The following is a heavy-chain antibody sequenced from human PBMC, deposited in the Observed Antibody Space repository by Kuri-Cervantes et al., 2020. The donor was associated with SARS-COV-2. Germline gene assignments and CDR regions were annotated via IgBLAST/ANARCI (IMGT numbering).Heavy chain of an antibody. J-gene: IGHJ4*02. CDR2: INHSGST. V-gene: IGHV4-34*01. Sequence: SQTLSLTCAVYGGSFSGYYWSWIRQPPGKGLEWIGEINHSGSTNYNPSLKSRVTISVDTSKNQFSLKLRSVTAADTAVYSCVPRLAWGRIDYWGQGTLVTVSS. CDR1: GGSFSGYY. D-gene: IGHD7-27*01. CDR3: VPRLAWGRIDY.